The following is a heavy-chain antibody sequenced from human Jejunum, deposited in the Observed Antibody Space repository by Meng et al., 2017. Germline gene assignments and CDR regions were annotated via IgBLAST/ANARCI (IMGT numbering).Heavy chain of an antibody. Sequence: GGSLRLSCTTSTFTSSSYWMTWVRQTPGKGLEWVANINQDESKKYYADSVKGRFTISRDNAYNSLFLQMSGLRAEDSAVYYCARVATDGDSAAYYRHFDSWGQGTRVTVSS. V-gene: IGHV3-7*01. CDR1: TFTSSSYW. CDR3: ARVATDGDSAAYYRHFDS. J-gene: IGHJ4*01. D-gene: IGHD3-22*01. CDR2: INQDESKK.